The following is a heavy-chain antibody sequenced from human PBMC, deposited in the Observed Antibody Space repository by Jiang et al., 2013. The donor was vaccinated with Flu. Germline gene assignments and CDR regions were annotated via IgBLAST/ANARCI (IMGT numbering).Heavy chain of an antibody. CDR2: IYPGDSDT. D-gene: IGHD6-19*01. J-gene: IGHJ2*01. CDR1: GYSFTSYW. V-gene: IGHV5-51*01. Sequence: GAEVKKPGESLKISCKGSGYSFTSYWIGWVRQMPGKGLEWMGIIYPGDSDTRYSPSFQGQVTISADKSISTAYLQWSSLKASDTAMYYCARQAIAVAGTLNWYFDLWGRGTLVTVSS. CDR3: ARQAIAVAGTLNWYFDL.